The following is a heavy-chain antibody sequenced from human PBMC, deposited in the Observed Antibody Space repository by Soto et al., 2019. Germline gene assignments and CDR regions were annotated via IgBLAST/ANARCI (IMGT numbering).Heavy chain of an antibody. CDR3: ARAEMRFGELLTGFDP. D-gene: IGHD3-10*01. J-gene: IGHJ5*02. CDR1: GYTFTSYA. V-gene: IGHV1-3*01. Sequence: QVQLVQSGAEVKKPGASVKVSCKASGYTFTSYAMHWVRQAPGQRLEWMGGINAGNGNTKYPQKFQGRVTITRDTSASTAYMELSSLRSEDTAVYYCARAEMRFGELLTGFDPWGQGTLVTVSS. CDR2: INAGNGNT.